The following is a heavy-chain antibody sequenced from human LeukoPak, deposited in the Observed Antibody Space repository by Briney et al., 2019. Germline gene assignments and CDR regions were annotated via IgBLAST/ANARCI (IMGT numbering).Heavy chain of an antibody. Sequence: GGSLRLSCAASGFTVSNTFMSWVRQAPGKGLEWVSVIYTTVTTYYADSVKGQFTISRDNSKNTLYLQMNSLRAEDTAVYYCARGSGWLDYWGQGTLVTVSS. CDR2: IYTTVTT. V-gene: IGHV3-53*01. CDR3: ARGSGWLDY. D-gene: IGHD6-19*01. J-gene: IGHJ4*02. CDR1: GFTVSNTF.